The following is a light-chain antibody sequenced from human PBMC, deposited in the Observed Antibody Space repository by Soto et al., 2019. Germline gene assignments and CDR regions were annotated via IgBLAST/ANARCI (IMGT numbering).Light chain of an antibody. CDR2: AAS. CDR1: QTISRY. V-gene: IGKV1-39*01. CDR3: QQSHSTPRA. J-gene: IGKJ1*01. Sequence: DIQMLQPPSSLGASVGHRVTLTRPASQTISRYLNWYQQKPGKAPKLLISAASSLQSGVPPRFSGSGSGTDCTITISSLKPEDCSTYYCQQSHSTPRAFGQGTKVDIK.